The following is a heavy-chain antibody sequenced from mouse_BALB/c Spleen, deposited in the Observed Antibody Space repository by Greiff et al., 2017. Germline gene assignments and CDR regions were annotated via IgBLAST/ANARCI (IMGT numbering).Heavy chain of an antibody. CDR3: ARSFYGYDDYYAMDY. Sequence: EVKLVESGGGLVQPGGSRKLSCAASGFTFSSFGMHWVRQAPEKGLEWVAYISSGSSTIYYADTVKGRFTISRDNPKNTLFLQMTSLRSEDTAMYYCARSFYGYDDYYAMDYWGQGTSVTVSS. D-gene: IGHD2-2*01. J-gene: IGHJ4*01. V-gene: IGHV5-17*02. CDR1: GFTFSSFG. CDR2: ISSGSSTI.